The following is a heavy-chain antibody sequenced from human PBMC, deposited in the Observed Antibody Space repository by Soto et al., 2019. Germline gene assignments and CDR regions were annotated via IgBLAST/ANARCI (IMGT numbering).Heavy chain of an antibody. CDR2: ISWNSGYI. V-gene: IGHV3-9*01. CDR1: GFVFDDFA. D-gene: IGHD1-1*01. J-gene: IGHJ6*02. CDR3: AKARAYSTGNYFYGMNV. Sequence: EVRLVESGGGLAKPGRSLRLSCAASGFVFDDFAMHWVRQAPGKGLEWVSGISWNSGYIGYAASVKGRFTISRDNSKRSLYLQMNSLTAEDTALYYCAKARAYSTGNYFYGMNVWGQGTTVTVSS.